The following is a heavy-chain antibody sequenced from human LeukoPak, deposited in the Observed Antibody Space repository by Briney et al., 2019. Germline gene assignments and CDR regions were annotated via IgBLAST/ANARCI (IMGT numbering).Heavy chain of an antibody. D-gene: IGHD6-19*01. CDR2: ISGSGGNT. Sequence: PGGSLRLSCAASGFTFSSCAMTWVRQAPGKGLEWVSGISGSGGNTYYADSVKGRFTISRDNTKNTLYLQMNSLRAQDTAIYFCAKDRIYSSGWSSSDYWGQGTLVTVSS. V-gene: IGHV3-23*01. J-gene: IGHJ4*02. CDR3: AKDRIYSSGWSSSDY. CDR1: GFTFSSCA.